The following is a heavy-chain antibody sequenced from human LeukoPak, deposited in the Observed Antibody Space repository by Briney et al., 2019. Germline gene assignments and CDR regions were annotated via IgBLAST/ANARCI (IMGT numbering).Heavy chain of an antibody. CDR1: GGSFSGYY. Sequence: PSETLSLTCAVYGGSFSGYYWSWIRQPPGKGLEWIGEINHSGSTNYNPSLKSRVTISVHTSKNQFSLKLSSVTAADAAVYYCARVATYYYDSSGYRKQNYPDYWGQGTLVTVSS. V-gene: IGHV4-34*01. CDR2: INHSGST. J-gene: IGHJ4*02. CDR3: ARVATYYYDSSGYRKQNYPDY. D-gene: IGHD3-22*01.